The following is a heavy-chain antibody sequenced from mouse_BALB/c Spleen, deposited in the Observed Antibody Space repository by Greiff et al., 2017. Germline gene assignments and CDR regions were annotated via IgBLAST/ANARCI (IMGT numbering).Heavy chain of an antibody. V-gene: IGHV5-4*02. Sequence: EVNLVESGGGLVKPGGSLKLSCAASGFTFSDYYMYWVRQTPEKRLEWVATISDGGSYTYYPDSVKGRFTISRDNAKNNLYLQMSSLKSEDTAMYYCARGGLRSFAYWGQGTLVTVSA. J-gene: IGHJ3*01. CDR3: ARGGLRSFAY. D-gene: IGHD2-4*01. CDR2: ISDGGSYT. CDR1: GFTFSDYY.